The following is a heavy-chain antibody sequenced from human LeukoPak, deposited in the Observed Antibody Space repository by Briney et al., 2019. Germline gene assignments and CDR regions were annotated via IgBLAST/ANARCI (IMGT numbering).Heavy chain of an antibody. CDR3: ARDIRDDFWSGYHNWFDP. CDR2: IYYSGST. D-gene: IGHD3-3*01. CDR1: GGSISSGDYY. Sequence: SETLSLTCTVSGGSISSGDYYWSWIRQPPGKGLEWIGYIYYSGSTYYNPSLKSRVTISVDTSKNQFFLKLSSVTAADTAVYYCARDIRDDFWSGYHNWFDPWGQGTLVTVSS. J-gene: IGHJ5*02. V-gene: IGHV4-30-4*01.